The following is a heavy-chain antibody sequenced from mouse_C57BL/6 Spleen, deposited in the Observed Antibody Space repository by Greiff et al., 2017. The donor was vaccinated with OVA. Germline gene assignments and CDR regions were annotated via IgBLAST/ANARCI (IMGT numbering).Heavy chain of an antibody. CDR1: GFNIKDYY. V-gene: IGHV14-1*01. D-gene: IGHD2-1*01. CDR3: TPIYYGNSWYFDV. Sequence: EFQLQQSGAELVRPGASVKLSCTASGFNIKDYYMHWVKQRPEQGLEWIGRIDPEDGDTEYAPKFQGKATMTADTSSNTAYLQLSSLTSEDTAVYYCTPIYYGNSWYFDVWGTGTTVTVSS. J-gene: IGHJ1*03. CDR2: IDPEDGDT.